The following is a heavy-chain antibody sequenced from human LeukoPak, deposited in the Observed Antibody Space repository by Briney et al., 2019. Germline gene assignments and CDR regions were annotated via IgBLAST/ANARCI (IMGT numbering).Heavy chain of an antibody. CDR2: TGSNGVT. Sequence: GGSLRLSCSASGFTFSSYAMHWVRQAPGKGLEWVSATGSNGVTYYADSVKGRFTISRDNSKNALYLQMNGLRADDTAVYYCGIRDTSDYYVFWGQGTLVTVSS. D-gene: IGHD3-22*01. V-gene: IGHV3-23*01. J-gene: IGHJ4*02. CDR1: GFTFSSYA. CDR3: GIRDTSDYYVF.